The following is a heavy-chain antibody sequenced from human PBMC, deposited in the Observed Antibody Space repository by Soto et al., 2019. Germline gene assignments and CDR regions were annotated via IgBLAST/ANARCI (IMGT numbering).Heavy chain of an antibody. CDR2: IYYSGST. J-gene: IGHJ5*02. Sequence: QVQLQESGPGLVKPSQTLSLTCTVSGGSISSGDYYWSWIRQHPGKGLEWIGYIYYSGSTYYNPSRTSRVTISVDTSKNQLSLKLSSVTAADTAVYYCARWWSGSRQGFDPWGQGTLVTVSS. CDR1: GGSISSGDYY. D-gene: IGHD3-3*01. CDR3: ARWWSGSRQGFDP. V-gene: IGHV4-31*03.